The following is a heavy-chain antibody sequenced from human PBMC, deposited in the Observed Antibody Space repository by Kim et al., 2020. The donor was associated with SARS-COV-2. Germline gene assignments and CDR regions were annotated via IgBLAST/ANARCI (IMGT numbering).Heavy chain of an antibody. D-gene: IGHD2-8*01. J-gene: IGHJ6*02. CDR3: AREKVCTNGVCHLRLYYYYYGMDV. CDR2: INPNSGGT. Sequence: ASVKVSCKASGYTFTGYYMHWVRQAPGQGLEWMGWINPNSGGTNYAQKFQGRVTMTRDTSISTAYMELSRLRSDDTAVYYCAREKVCTNGVCHLRLYYYYYGMDVWGQGTTVTVSS. CDR1: GYTFTGYY. V-gene: IGHV1-2*02.